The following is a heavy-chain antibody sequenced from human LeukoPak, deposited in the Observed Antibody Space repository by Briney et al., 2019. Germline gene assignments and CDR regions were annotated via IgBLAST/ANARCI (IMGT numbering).Heavy chain of an antibody. J-gene: IGHJ6*03. D-gene: IGHD2-15*01. CDR3: ARGSVFLYYYYMDV. Sequence: SETLSLTCTVSGGSISSGSYYWRWIRQPAGKGLEWIGRIYTSGSTNYNPSLKSRVTISVDTSKNQFSLKLSSVTAADTAVYYCARGSVFLYYYYMDVWGKGTTVTVSS. CDR1: GGSISSGSYY. CDR2: IYTSGST. V-gene: IGHV4-61*02.